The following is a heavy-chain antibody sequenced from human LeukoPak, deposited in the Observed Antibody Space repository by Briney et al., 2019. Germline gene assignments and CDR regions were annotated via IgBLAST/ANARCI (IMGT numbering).Heavy chain of an antibody. CDR3: ASQYYYDSSGHHMDY. V-gene: IGHV4-30-2*01. D-gene: IGHD3-22*01. J-gene: IGHJ4*02. Sequence: SETLSLTCAVSGGSISSGGYSWSWIRQPPGKGLEWIGYIYHSGSTYYNPSLKSRVTISVDRSKNQFSLKLSSVTAADTAVYYCASQYYYDSSGHHMDYWGQGTLVTVSS. CDR1: GGSISSGGYS. CDR2: IYHSGST.